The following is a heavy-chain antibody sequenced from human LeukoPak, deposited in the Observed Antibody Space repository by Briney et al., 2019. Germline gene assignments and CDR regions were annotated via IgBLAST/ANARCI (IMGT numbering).Heavy chain of an antibody. J-gene: IGHJ4*02. V-gene: IGHV4-38-2*01. Sequence: PSETLSLTCAVSDYSISRGYYWGWIRQSPGKGPEWIGSIHYTGRTDYIPSLKSRVTISLQTSKNQFSLNLSSVAAADTAVYYCARGAGDFIWGTKGYFFDYWGQGTLVTVSS. CDR3: ARGAGDFIWGTKGYFFDY. CDR1: DYSISRGYY. D-gene: IGHD3-16*01. CDR2: IHYTGRT.